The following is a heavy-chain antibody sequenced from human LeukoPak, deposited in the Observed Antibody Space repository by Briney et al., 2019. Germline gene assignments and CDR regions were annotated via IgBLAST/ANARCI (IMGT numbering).Heavy chain of an antibody. CDR3: AKDSSSSWYAVFDY. CDR2: ISSSGSTI. J-gene: IGHJ4*02. V-gene: IGHV3-48*03. Sequence: GGSLRLSCAASGFTFSSYEMNWVRQAPGKGLEWVSYISSSGSTIYYADSVKGRFTISRDNAKNSLYLQMNSLRAEDTAVYYCAKDSSSSWYAVFDYWGQGTLVTVSS. D-gene: IGHD6-13*01. CDR1: GFTFSSYE.